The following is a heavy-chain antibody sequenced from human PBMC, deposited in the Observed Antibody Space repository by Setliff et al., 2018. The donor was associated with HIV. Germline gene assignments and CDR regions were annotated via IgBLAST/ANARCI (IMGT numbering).Heavy chain of an antibody. V-gene: IGHV4-38-2*01. CDR2: IYYSGST. D-gene: IGHD5-12*01. CDR1: GYSVSSGYY. CDR3: ARVVPREVASGGFDI. Sequence: SETLSLTCAVSGYSVSSGYYWGWIRQPPGKGLEWIASIYYSGSTYCAPSLKSRVTISVDTSKNQFSLKLTSVTAADTAVYFCARVVPREVASGGFDIWGQGTMVTVSS. J-gene: IGHJ3*02.